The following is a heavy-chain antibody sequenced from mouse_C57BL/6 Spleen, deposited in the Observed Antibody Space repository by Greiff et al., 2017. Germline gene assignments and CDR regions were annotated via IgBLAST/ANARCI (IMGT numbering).Heavy chain of an antibody. CDR3: ASLGY. V-gene: IGHV1-26*01. Sequence: EVKLQQSGPELVKPGASVKISCKASGYTFTDYYMNWVKQSHGKSLEWIGDINPNNGGTSYNQKFKGKATLTVDKSSSTAYMERRRLTSEDSAVYYCASLGYWGQGTTLTVSS. CDR1: GYTFTDYY. J-gene: IGHJ2*01. D-gene: IGHD3-1*01. CDR2: INPNNGGT.